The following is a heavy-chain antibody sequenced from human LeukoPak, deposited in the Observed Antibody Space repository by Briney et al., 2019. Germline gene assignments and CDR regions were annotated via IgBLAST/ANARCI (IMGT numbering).Heavy chain of an antibody. J-gene: IGHJ3*02. Sequence: ASVTVSCKASGYTFTSYGISWVRQAPGQGLEWMGWISAYNGNTNYAQKLQGRVTMTTDTSTSTAYMELRSLRSDDTAVYYCARDKTTLRYFDWLLFADAFDIWGQGTMVTVSS. CDR2: ISAYNGNT. CDR1: GYTFTSYG. V-gene: IGHV1-18*01. D-gene: IGHD3-9*01. CDR3: ARDKTTLRYFDWLLFADAFDI.